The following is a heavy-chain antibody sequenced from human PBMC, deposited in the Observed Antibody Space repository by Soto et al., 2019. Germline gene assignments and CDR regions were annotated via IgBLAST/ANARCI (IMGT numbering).Heavy chain of an antibody. CDR1: SGSFSGYY. D-gene: IGHD6-6*01. J-gene: IGHJ4*02. CDR3: ARAPKVSGSSQTRPDF. V-gene: IGHV4-34*01. CDR2: ISQSGNT. Sequence: SETLSLTCSIYSGSFSGYYWSWIRQPTGKGLEWIGEISQSGNTNYSPSLKSRVSISIDTSMKQFSLNLASVSAADTAVYYCARAPKVSGSSQTRPDFWGQGTLVTVSS.